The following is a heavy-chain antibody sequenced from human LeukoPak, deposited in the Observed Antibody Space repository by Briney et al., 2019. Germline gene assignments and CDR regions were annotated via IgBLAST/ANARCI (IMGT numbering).Heavy chain of an antibody. CDR3: ARDPEYSYDYYFDY. CDR1: GFTFTTYW. V-gene: IGHV3-74*01. Sequence: GGSLRLSCVASGFTFTTYWMHWVRQVPGKGLVWVARINTDGRVTTYADSVKGRFTVSRDSAENTLYLQMNSLRAEDTAVYYCARDPEYSYDYYFDYWGQGTLVTVSS. J-gene: IGHJ4*02. D-gene: IGHD5-18*01. CDR2: INTDGRVT.